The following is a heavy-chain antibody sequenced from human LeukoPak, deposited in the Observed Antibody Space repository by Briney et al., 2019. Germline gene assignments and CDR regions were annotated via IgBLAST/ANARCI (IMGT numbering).Heavy chain of an antibody. J-gene: IGHJ6*02. Sequence: TSETLSLTCTVSGGSISSYYWSWIRQPAGKGLEWIGRIYTSGSTNYNASLKSRVTMSVDTSKNQFSLKLSSVTAADTAVYYCARTHDYGDYFEETSVMGGMDVWGQGTTVTVSS. CDR2: IYTSGST. D-gene: IGHD4-17*01. CDR1: GGSISSYY. CDR3: ARTHDYGDYFEETSVMGGMDV. V-gene: IGHV4-4*07.